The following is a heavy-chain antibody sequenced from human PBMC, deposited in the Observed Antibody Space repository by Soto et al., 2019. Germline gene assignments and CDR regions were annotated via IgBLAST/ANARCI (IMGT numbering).Heavy chain of an antibody. CDR2: IYYSGST. Sequence: SETLSLTCTLSGGSISSGDYYWSWIRQPPGKGLEWIGYIYYSGSTYYNPSLKSRGTISVDTSKNQFSLKLSSVTAADTAVYYCARDEARVVYYYYGMDVWGQGTTVTVSS. V-gene: IGHV4-30-4*01. D-gene: IGHD3-3*01. CDR1: GGSISSGDYY. CDR3: ARDEARVVYYYYGMDV. J-gene: IGHJ6*02.